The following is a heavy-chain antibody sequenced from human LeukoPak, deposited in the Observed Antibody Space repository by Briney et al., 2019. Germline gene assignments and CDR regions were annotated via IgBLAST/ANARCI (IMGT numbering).Heavy chain of an antibody. D-gene: IGHD3-22*01. CDR2: INPNSGGT. CDR3: ARAYYDSSGSVDY. CDR1: GYTFTGYY. Sequence: GASVKVSCKASGYTFTGYYIHWVRQAPGQGLEWMGWINPNSGGTNYAQQFQGRVTMTRDTSISTAYMELSRLRSDDTAVYYCARAYYDSSGSVDYWGQGTLVTVSS. V-gene: IGHV1-2*02. J-gene: IGHJ4*02.